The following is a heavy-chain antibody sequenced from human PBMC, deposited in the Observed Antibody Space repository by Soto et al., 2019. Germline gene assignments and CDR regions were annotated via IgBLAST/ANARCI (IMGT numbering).Heavy chain of an antibody. CDR2: IYHSGST. CDR3: ARSYRSGNYYGVVPNWFAL. J-gene: IGHJ5*02. V-gene: IGHV4-31*02. Sequence: ACYRNRKNHHPGKGLEWIGYIYHSGSTYYNPSLESRVTISLDSSKNHFSLKLSSVTAADTAVYYCARSYRSGNYYGVVPNWFALWRNGILVTVSS. D-gene: IGHD3-10*01. CDR1: ACY.